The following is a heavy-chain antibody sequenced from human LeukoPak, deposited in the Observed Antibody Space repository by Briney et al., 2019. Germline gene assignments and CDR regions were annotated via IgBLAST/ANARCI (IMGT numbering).Heavy chain of an antibody. CDR2: IKGDGSQK. Sequence: GGSLRLSCAASGFTFSDYILDWVRQAPGKGLEWVATIKGDGSQKFYVDSVKGRFTISRDDADNSLQLQMNSLRDEDTAVYYCAKDVLEKWGQGTLVSVSS. CDR1: GFTFSDYI. V-gene: IGHV3-7*01. J-gene: IGHJ4*02. CDR3: AKDVLEK.